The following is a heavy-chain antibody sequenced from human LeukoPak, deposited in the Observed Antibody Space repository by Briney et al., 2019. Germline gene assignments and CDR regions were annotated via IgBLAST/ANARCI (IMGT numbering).Heavy chain of an antibody. Sequence: GASVKVSCKASSYTFANYGINWVRQAPGQGLEWMGWISVYNGNTNYAQNLQGRVTMTTDTSTSTAYMELKSLRSDDTAVYYCARDLLPDYYDSSVNDAFDIWGQGTMVTVSS. J-gene: IGHJ3*02. CDR2: ISVYNGNT. V-gene: IGHV1-18*01. CDR3: ARDLLPDYYDSSVNDAFDI. CDR1: SYTFANYG. D-gene: IGHD3-22*01.